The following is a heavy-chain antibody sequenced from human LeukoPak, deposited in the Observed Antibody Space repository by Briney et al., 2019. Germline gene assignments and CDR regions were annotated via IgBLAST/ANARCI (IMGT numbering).Heavy chain of an antibody. CDR3: ARGDGRPMVAPAAPPFDY. V-gene: IGHV1-69*13. CDR1: GGTFSSYA. CDR2: IIPIFGTA. J-gene: IGHJ4*02. D-gene: IGHD2-2*01. Sequence: SVKVSCKASGGTFSSYAISWVRQAPGQGLEWMGGIIPIFGTANYAQKFQGRVTITADESTSTAYMELSSLRSEDTAVYYCARGDGRPMVAPAAPPFDYWGQGTLVTVSS.